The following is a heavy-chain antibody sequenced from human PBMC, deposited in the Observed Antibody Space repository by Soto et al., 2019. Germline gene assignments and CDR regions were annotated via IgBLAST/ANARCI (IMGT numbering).Heavy chain of an antibody. J-gene: IGHJ4*02. Sequence: EVQLLESGGGLVQPGGSLRLSCAASGFTFSSYAMSWVRQAPGKGLEWVSVISGSGDSTYYADSVKGRFTISRDNSKNTLYLQMNSLRAEDTAVYYCARVDTAMGFDYWGQGTLVTVSS. CDR2: ISGSGDST. CDR3: ARVDTAMGFDY. D-gene: IGHD5-18*01. V-gene: IGHV3-23*01. CDR1: GFTFSSYA.